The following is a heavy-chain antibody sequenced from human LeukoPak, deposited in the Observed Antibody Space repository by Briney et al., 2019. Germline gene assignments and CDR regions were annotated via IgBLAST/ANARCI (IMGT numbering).Heavy chain of an antibody. CDR2: IYYSGST. V-gene: IGHV4-59*12. CDR1: GGSISSYY. D-gene: IGHD2-21*01. J-gene: IGHJ6*03. Sequence: TSETLSLTCTVSGGSISSYYWSWIRQPPGKGLEWIGRIYYSGSTFYNPSLKSRVTIFEDTAKNQVSLQLSSVTAADTAVYYCARARRDNHYFYYIMDVWGKGTTVTVSS. CDR3: ARARRDNHYFYYIMDV.